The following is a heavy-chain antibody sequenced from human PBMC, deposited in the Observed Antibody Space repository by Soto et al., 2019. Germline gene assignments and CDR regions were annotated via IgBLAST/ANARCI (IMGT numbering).Heavy chain of an antibody. J-gene: IGHJ4*02. Sequence: SETHSLTSTVSGCNIRSSSYYWGWIRKPPGKGLEWIGSIYYSGSTYYNPSLKSRVTISVDTSKNQFSLKLSSVTAADTAVYYCARLRYCSGGSCYFFDYWGQGTLVTVSS. V-gene: IGHV4-39*01. D-gene: IGHD2-15*01. CDR1: GCNIRSSSYY. CDR3: ARLRYCSGGSCYFFDY. CDR2: IYYSGST.